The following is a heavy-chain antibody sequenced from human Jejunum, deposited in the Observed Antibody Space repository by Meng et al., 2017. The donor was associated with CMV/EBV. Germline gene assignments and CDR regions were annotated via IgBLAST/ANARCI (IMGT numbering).Heavy chain of an antibody. V-gene: IGHV2-5*02. CDR1: GFSLSTSGGG. J-gene: IGHJ4*02. Sequence: QITLKESVPPPVKPTQTLTLTCTFSGFSLSTSGGGVGWIRQPPGKALEWLALIYWDDDKRYSPSLKNRLTITKDTSKNQVVLTLTNIDPVDTATYYCAHRHRLRDFDYWGQGTLVTVSS. D-gene: IGHD4-17*01. CDR2: IYWDDDK. CDR3: AHRHRLRDFDY.